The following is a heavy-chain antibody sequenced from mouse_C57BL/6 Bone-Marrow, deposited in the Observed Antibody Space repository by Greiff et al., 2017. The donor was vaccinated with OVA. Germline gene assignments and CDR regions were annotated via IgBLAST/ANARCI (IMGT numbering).Heavy chain of an antibody. V-gene: IGHV6-3*01. Sequence: EVKVEESGGGLVQPGGSMKLSCVASGFTFSNYWMNWVRQSPEKGLEWVAQIRLKSDNYATHYAESVKGRFTISRDDSKSSVYLQMNNLRAEDTGIYYCTGGIYYDYDRIFDYWGQGTTLTVSS. J-gene: IGHJ2*01. CDR2: IRLKSDNYAT. D-gene: IGHD2-4*01. CDR1: GFTFSNYW. CDR3: TGGIYYDYDRIFDY.